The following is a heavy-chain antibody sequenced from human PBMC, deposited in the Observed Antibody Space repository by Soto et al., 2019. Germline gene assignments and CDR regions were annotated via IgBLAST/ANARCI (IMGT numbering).Heavy chain of an antibody. CDR1: GGSISSYY. J-gene: IGHJ4*02. V-gene: IGHV4-59*01. Sequence: TSETLSLTCTVSGGSISSYYWSWIRQPPGKGLEWIGYIYYSGSTNYNPSLKSRVTISVDTSKNQFSLKLSSVTAADTAVYYCARDKGYCSGGSCYGFYYWGQGTLVTVSS. CDR2: IYYSGST. CDR3: ARDKGYCSGGSCYGFYY. D-gene: IGHD2-15*01.